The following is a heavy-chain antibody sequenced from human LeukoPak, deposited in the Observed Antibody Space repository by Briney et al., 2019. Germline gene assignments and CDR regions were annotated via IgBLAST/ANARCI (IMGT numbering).Heavy chain of an antibody. Sequence: SETLSLTCTVSGGSISSYYWSWIRQPPGKGLEWIGYIYYSGSTNYNPSLKSRVTISVDTSKNQFSLKLSSVTAADTAVYYCARVFGSSGASFDYWGQGTLVTVSS. CDR1: GGSISSYY. CDR2: IYYSGST. J-gene: IGHJ4*02. V-gene: IGHV4-59*01. D-gene: IGHD6-6*01. CDR3: ARVFGSSGASFDY.